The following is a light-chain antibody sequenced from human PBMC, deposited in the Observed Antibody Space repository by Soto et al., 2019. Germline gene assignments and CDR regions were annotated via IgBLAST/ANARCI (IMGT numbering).Light chain of an antibody. CDR1: QSISSW. J-gene: IGKJ4*01. CDR2: DAS. V-gene: IGKV1-5*01. CDR3: QQYNTYSSLT. Sequence: DILMTQSPSTLSASIGDRVTITCRASQSISSWLAWHQQKLGRAPRLLIYDASSLESGVPSRFSGSGYGTEFTLTISSLQPDDFATYYCQQYNTYSSLTFGGGTKVDIK.